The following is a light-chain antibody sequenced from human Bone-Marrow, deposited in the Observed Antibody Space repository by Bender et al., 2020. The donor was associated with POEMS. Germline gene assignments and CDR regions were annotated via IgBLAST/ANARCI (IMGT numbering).Light chain of an antibody. Sequence: QSALTQPASVSGSPGQSLTISCTGTSRDVGAYDYVSWYQQHPGKAPKIIIYDVSSRPSGVSNRFSASKSGKPASLTISGLQAEDEADYYCSSYTTSSTRVFGGGTKLTVL. V-gene: IGLV2-14*03. CDR2: DVS. J-gene: IGLJ3*02. CDR3: SSYTTSSTRV. CDR1: SRDVGAYDY.